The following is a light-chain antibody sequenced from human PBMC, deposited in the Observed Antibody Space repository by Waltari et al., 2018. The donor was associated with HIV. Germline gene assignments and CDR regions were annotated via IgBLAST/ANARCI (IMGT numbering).Light chain of an antibody. Sequence: ELVLTQSPGTLSLSPGERATLSCRASQSVSSSYLAWYQQKPGQAPRLLISGASSRATGIPDRFSGSGSGTDFTLTINRLEPEDFAVYYCQQYGNSPRTFGQGTKLEIK. J-gene: IGKJ2*02. CDR2: GAS. V-gene: IGKV3-20*01. CDR3: QQYGNSPRT. CDR1: QSVSSSY.